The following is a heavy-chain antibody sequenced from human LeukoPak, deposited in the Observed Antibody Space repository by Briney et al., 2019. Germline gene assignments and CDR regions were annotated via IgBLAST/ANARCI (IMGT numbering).Heavy chain of an antibody. CDR1: GGSISSYY. V-gene: IGHV4-4*09. CDR2: IYTSGST. Sequence: SETLSLTCTVSGGSISSYYWSWIRQPPGKGLEWIGYIYTSGSTNYNPSLKSRVTISVDTSKNQFSLKLSSVTAADTAVYYCARRFQVVPAAIFAFDIWGQGTMVTVSS. D-gene: IGHD2-2*02. CDR3: ARRFQVVPAAIFAFDI. J-gene: IGHJ3*02.